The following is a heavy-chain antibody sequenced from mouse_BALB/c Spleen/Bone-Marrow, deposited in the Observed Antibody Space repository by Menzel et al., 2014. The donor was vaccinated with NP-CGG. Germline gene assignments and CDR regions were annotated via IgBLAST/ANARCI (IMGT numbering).Heavy chain of an antibody. J-gene: IGHJ2*01. V-gene: IGHV3-1*02. CDR2: IHYSGST. Sequence: EVKVVESGPDLVKPSPSISFTCTVTGYSIASGYSWHWIRQFPGNKLEWMGYIHYSGSTNYNPSLKSRISVTRYTSKNQFFLLLNSVTTEDTATFYCVRNYVDSFDYWGQGTTLTVSS. CDR1: GYSIASGYS. CDR3: VRNYVDSFDY. D-gene: IGHD1-1*01.